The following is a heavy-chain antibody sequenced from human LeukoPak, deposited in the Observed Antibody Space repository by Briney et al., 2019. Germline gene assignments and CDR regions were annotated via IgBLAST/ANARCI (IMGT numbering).Heavy chain of an antibody. Sequence: SETLSLTCAVYGGSFSGYYWSWIRQPPGKGLEWIWEINHSGSTNYNPSLKSRVTISVDTSKNQFSLKLSSVTAADTAVYYCARGRAVTTLTGYYGMDVWGQGTTVTVSS. J-gene: IGHJ6*02. V-gene: IGHV4-34*01. D-gene: IGHD4-17*01. CDR3: ARGRAVTTLTGYYGMDV. CDR1: GGSFSGYY. CDR2: INHSGST.